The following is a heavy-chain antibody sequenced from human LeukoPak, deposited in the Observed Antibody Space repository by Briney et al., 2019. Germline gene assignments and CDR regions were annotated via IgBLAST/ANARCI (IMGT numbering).Heavy chain of an antibody. V-gene: IGHV3-53*01. Sequence: GGSLRLSCTGSGFNFGRLTMNWIRQAPGKGLEWVSVIYSGGSTYYADSVKGRFTISRDNSKNTLYLQMNSLRAEDTAMYYCAKDREGGLWGQGTLVTVSS. CDR1: GFNFGRLT. CDR3: AKDREGGL. D-gene: IGHD3-16*01. J-gene: IGHJ4*02. CDR2: IYSGGST.